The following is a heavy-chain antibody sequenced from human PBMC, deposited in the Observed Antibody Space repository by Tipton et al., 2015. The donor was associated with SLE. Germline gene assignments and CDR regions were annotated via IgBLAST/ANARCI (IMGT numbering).Heavy chain of an antibody. Sequence: TLSLTCTVSGGSLSSADYYWSWIRQHPGKGLEWIGYIYYTMSAYYNPSLKSRVIISLDTSKNHFSLKLSSVTAADTAVYYCARVPRTFYYDYSGHFDYWGQGTLVTVSS. CDR2: IYYTMSA. CDR3: ARVPRTFYYDYSGHFDY. CDR1: GGSLSSADYY. V-gene: IGHV4-31*03. D-gene: IGHD3-22*01. J-gene: IGHJ4*02.